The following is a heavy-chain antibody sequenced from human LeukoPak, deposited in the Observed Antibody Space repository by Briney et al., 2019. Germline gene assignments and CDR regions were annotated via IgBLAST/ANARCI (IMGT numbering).Heavy chain of an antibody. CDR2: INPSGGST. J-gene: IGHJ4*02. CDR1: GYTFTSYY. CDR3: ARSPPIGIVVVPAAIFLDY. V-gene: IGHV1-46*01. D-gene: IGHD2-2*01. Sequence: ASVKVSCKASGYTFTSYYMHWVRQPPAQGLEWMGIINPSGGSTSYAQKFQGRVTMTRDMSTSTVYMELSSLRSEDTAVYYCARSPPIGIVVVPAAIFLDYWGQGTLVTVSS.